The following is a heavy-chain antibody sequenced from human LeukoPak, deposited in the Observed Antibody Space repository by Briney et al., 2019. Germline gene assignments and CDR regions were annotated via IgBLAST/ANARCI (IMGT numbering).Heavy chain of an antibody. V-gene: IGHV1-8*01. D-gene: IGHD6-19*01. J-gene: IGHJ6*02. CDR3: ARGLYSSGWYVRIYYYYYGMDV. Sequence: ASVKVSCKASGYTFTSYDINWVRQATGQGLEWMGWMNPNSGNTGYAQKFQGRVTMTRNTSISTAYMELSSLRSEDTAVYYCARGLYSSGWYVRIYYYYYGMDVWGQGTTVTVSS. CDR1: GYTFTSYD. CDR2: MNPNSGNT.